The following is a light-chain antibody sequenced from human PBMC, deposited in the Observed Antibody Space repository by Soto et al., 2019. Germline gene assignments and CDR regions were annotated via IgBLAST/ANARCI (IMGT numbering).Light chain of an antibody. J-gene: IGKJ1*01. V-gene: IGKV3-20*01. CDR3: KQYGSSRT. Sequence: EIVLTQSPGTLSLSPGERATLSCRASQSVSSSYLAWYQQKPGQAPRLLIYGASSRATGIPDRFSGSGSGTDFTHTISRLEPEDFAVYYCKQYGSSRTFGQGTKGDIK. CDR1: QSVSSSY. CDR2: GAS.